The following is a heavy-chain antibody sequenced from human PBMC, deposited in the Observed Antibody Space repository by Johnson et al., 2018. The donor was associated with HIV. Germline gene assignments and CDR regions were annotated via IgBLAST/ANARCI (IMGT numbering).Heavy chain of an antibody. CDR1: GFTFSSYA. D-gene: IGHD6-6*01. V-gene: IGHV3-30-3*01. CDR2: ISYDGSNT. J-gene: IGHJ3*02. Sequence: QVQLVESGGGVVQPGRSLRLSCAASGFTFSSYAMHWVRQAPGKGLEWVAVISYDGSNTYYANSVKGRFTISRDNAKRSLWLQMNSLRAEDTAVYYCARASSIAARGADAFDIWGQGTMVTVSS. CDR3: ARASSIAARGADAFDI.